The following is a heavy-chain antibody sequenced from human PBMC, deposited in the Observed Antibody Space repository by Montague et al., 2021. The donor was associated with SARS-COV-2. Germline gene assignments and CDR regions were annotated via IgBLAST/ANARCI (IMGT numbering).Heavy chain of an antibody. CDR3: ARVKTPRYYDILTGYSKYYGMDV. D-gene: IGHD3-9*01. V-gene: IGHV4-31*03. CDR1: GGSISSGGYY. CDR2: IYYSGST. J-gene: IGHJ6*02. Sequence: TLSLIRTVSGGSISSGGYYWSWIRQHPGKGLEWIGYIYYSGSTYYNPSLKSRVTISVDTSKNQFSLKLSSVTAADTAVYYCARVKTPRYYDILTGYSKYYGMDVWGQGTTVTVSS.